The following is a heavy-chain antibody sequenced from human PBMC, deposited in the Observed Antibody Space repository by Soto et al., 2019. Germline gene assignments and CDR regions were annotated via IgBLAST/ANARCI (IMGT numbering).Heavy chain of an antibody. V-gene: IGHV4-59*01. CDR2: LYYGRSA. J-gene: IGHJ4*02. D-gene: IGHD3-22*01. Sequence: PSETLSLTCAVSGDSISRYYYMWIRQPPGKGLESIGYLYYGRSANYNPSLKSRVTLSVDTSTNQCSLTLSSMTAADTAVYYCALRSMVVVPEYWGQGTLVTVS. CDR1: GDSISRYY. CDR3: ALRSMVVVPEY.